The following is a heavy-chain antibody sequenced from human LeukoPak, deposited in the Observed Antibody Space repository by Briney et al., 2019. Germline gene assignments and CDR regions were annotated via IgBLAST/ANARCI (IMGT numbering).Heavy chain of an antibody. CDR3: AKLGVGSYDGSGYIDY. J-gene: IGHJ4*02. V-gene: IGHV1-69*13. D-gene: IGHD3-22*01. CDR1: GYTFTSYY. CDR2: IIPIFGTP. Sequence: VASVKVSCKASGYTFTSYYMHWVRQAPGQGLEWMGGIIPIFGTPDYAQKFQGRVTISADESTSTAYMELSRLRSEDTAVYYCAKLGVGSYDGSGYIDYWGQGTLVTVSS.